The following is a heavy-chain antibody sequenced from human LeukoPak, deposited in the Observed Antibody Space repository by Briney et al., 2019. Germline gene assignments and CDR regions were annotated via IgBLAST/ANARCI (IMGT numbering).Heavy chain of an antibody. V-gene: IGHV3-43*01. CDR3: AKSDHRGDGFNYDY. CDR1: GFTFDDHT. D-gene: IGHD5-24*01. CDR2: ISWDGGVT. Sequence: PGGSLRLSCAASGFTFDDHTMHWVRHAPGKGLEWVSLISWDGGVTKYAGSVKGRFTISRDNTKKSLYLQMNSLRTEDTALYYCAKSDHRGDGFNYDYWGQGTLVTVSS. J-gene: IGHJ4*02.